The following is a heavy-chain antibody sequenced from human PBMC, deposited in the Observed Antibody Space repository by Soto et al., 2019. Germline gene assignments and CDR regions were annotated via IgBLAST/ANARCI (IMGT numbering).Heavy chain of an antibody. CDR1: GYSFSNYW. D-gene: IGHD2-15*01. J-gene: IGHJ4*01. Sequence: GESLKISCKGSGYSFSNYWIAWVRQFPGTGLEWMGIIFPADSDTKHGPSFQGQVTMSADKSISTAYLQWSSLKASDTATYYCASSVVVPLMMNYVDYWGHGSLVTVCS. CDR3: ASSVVVPLMMNYVDY. CDR2: IFPADSDT. V-gene: IGHV5-51*01.